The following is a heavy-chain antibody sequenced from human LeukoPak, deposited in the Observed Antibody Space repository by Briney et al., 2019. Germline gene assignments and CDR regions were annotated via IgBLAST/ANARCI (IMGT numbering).Heavy chain of an antibody. CDR3: AKDDGYDHVWGSYRYNGLFDY. V-gene: IGHV3-30*02. J-gene: IGHJ4*02. D-gene: IGHD3-16*02. Sequence: PGGSLRLSCAASGFTFSSYGMHWVRQAPGKGLEWVAFIRYDGSNKYYADSVKGRFTISRDNSKNTLYLQMNSLRAEDTAVYYCAKDDGYDHVWGSYRYNGLFDYWGQGTLVTVSS. CDR1: GFTFSSYG. CDR2: IRYDGSNK.